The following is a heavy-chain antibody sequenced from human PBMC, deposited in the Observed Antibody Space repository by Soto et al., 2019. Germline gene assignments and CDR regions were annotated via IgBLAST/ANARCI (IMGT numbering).Heavy chain of an antibody. Sequence: PGGSLRLSCAASGFTVSSNYMSWVRQAPGKGLEWVSVIYSGGSTYYADSVKGRFTISRDNSKNTLYLQMNSLRAEDTAVYYCARDSAVSYGMDVWGQGTTVTVSS. J-gene: IGHJ6*02. CDR1: GFTVSSNY. CDR2: IYSGGST. CDR3: ARDSAVSYGMDV. D-gene: IGHD3-10*01. V-gene: IGHV3-53*01.